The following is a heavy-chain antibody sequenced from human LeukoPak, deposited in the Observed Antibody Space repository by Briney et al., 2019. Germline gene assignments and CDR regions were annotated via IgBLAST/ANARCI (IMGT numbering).Heavy chain of an antibody. CDR2: INPSGGST. J-gene: IGHJ5*02. CDR1: GYTFTSYY. CDR3: ARASGSCRTTCGWFDP. Sequence: GASVKVSCKASGYTFTSYYMHWVRQAPGQGLEWMGIINPSGGSTSYAQKFQGRVTMTRDTSTSTVYMELSSLRSEDTAVYYCARASGSCRTTCGWFDPWGQGTLVTVSS. D-gene: IGHD2-15*01. V-gene: IGHV1-46*01.